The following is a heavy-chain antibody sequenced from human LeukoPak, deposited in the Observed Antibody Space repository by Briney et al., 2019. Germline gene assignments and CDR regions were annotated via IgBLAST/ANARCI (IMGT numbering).Heavy chain of an antibody. Sequence: GGSLRLSCAASGFTFSDFWMHWVRQGPEKRLVWVARIRTDGGVTDYTDSVKGRFTISRDNTKSTLYLQMNSLRAEDTAVYYCAKDSRSGWYGIDYWGQGTLVTVSS. V-gene: IGHV3-74*01. CDR2: IRTDGGVT. CDR3: AKDSRSGWYGIDY. CDR1: GFTFSDFW. D-gene: IGHD6-19*01. J-gene: IGHJ4*02.